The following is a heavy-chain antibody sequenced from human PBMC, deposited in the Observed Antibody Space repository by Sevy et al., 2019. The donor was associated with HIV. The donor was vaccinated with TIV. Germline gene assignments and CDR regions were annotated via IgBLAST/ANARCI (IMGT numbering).Heavy chain of an antibody. Sequence: ASVKVSCRASGYTFTSNGIAWVRQAPGQGLEWMGWINTNNGNANYAKKYQGRVTMTTDTSTSTGYMELRSLGSDDTAMYYCARDRGYCSGGSCYIQQWGQGTLVTVSS. CDR1: GYTFTSNG. J-gene: IGHJ1*01. V-gene: IGHV1-18*01. CDR3: ARDRGYCSGGSCYIQQ. D-gene: IGHD2-15*01. CDR2: INTNNGNA.